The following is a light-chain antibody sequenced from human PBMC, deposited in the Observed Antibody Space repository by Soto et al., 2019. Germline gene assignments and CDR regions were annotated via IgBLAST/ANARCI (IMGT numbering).Light chain of an antibody. CDR1: QVINSF. Sequence: DLQMTQSPSSLSAAVGDRVTITCRASQVINSFLSWYQQKPGKAPKLLLYAASSLQTGVPSRFSGSGSAPDFTLTINILQSEDFATYYCQKTDSSPSTFGGGTKVEI. V-gene: IGKV1-9*01. CDR3: QKTDSSPST. J-gene: IGKJ4*01. CDR2: AAS.